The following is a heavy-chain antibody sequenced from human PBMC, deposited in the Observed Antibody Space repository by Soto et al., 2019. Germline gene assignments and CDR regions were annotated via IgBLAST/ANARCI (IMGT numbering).Heavy chain of an antibody. CDR3: ARDRETVIADE. V-gene: IGHV3-7*04. CDR2: INQDGSEK. J-gene: IGHJ4*02. CDR1: GITFSTYW. Sequence: EVQLVESGGGLVQPGGSLRLSCAASGITFSTYWMSWVRQAPGKGLEWVANINQDGSEKYYVDSVKGRFTISRDNAKKSVYLEMNSLRAEDTAVYYCARDRETVIADEWGQGTLVTVSS. D-gene: IGHD2-21*01.